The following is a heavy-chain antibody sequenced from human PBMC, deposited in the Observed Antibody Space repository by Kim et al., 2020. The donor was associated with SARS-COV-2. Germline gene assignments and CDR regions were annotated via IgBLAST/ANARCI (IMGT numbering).Heavy chain of an antibody. V-gene: IGHV3-23*01. Sequence: ADTAKCRFTISRDNSKNTLYLQMNSLRAEDTAVYYCAKGLVGAKIGGMDVWGQGTTVTVSS. J-gene: IGHJ6*02. D-gene: IGHD1-26*01. CDR3: AKGLVGAKIGGMDV.